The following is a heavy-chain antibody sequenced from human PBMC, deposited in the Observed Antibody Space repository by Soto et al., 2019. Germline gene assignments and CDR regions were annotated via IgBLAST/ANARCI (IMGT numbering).Heavy chain of an antibody. J-gene: IGHJ4*02. CDR2: INSDGSST. Sequence: GGSRRLSCAASGFILSNYWMHWVRQVPGKGLVWVSRINSDGSSTTYADSVNGRFTISRDNSKNTLYLQMNSLRAEDTAVYYCTSTSRYWGQGTLVTVSS. D-gene: IGHD3-16*01. V-gene: IGHV3-74*01. CDR1: GFILSNYW. CDR3: TSTSRY.